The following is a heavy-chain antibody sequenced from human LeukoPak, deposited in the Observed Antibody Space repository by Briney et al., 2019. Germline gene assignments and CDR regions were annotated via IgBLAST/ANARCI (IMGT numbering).Heavy chain of an antibody. CDR2: ISGSSSSR. CDR3: AKALSGDYEHWFDP. D-gene: IGHD4-17*01. V-gene: IGHV3-23*01. J-gene: IGHJ5*02. CDR1: GFTFRSDA. Sequence: PGGSLRLSCAASGFTFRSDAMSSVRQAPGKGVGWGSAISGSSSSRYYEESVKGRLTISRDNHKNTLYLQMNSLRAEDTAVYYCAKALSGDYEHWFDPWGQGTLVTVSS.